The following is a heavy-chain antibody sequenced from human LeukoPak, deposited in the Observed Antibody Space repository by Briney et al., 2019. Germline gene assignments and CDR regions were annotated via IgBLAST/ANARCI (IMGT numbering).Heavy chain of an antibody. D-gene: IGHD3-22*01. J-gene: IGHJ4*02. CDR2: VNPSNGDT. Sequence: ASVKVSCKASGYAFTEYYIHWVRQAPGQGPEWMGWVNPSNGDTKSAQKFQGRVTMTRDTSISTAYMELSRLRSDDTAVYYCGSSGDSVDYWGQGTLVTVSS. CDR1: GYAFTEYY. V-gene: IGHV1-2*02. CDR3: GSSGDSVDY.